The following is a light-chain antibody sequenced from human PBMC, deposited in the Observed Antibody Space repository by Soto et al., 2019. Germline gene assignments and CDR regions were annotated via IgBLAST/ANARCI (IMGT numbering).Light chain of an antibody. Sequence: EIVVTQSPGTLSLSPGERATLSCRASQSCSSSYLAWYQQKPGQAPRLLIYVASSSATGIPDRFSGSGSGTHFTLTINRLAPEDYAVYYFQDYGSSPATFGPLTKVYIQ. V-gene: IGKV3-20*01. CDR2: VAS. CDR1: QSCSSSY. CDR3: QDYGSSPAT. J-gene: IGKJ3*01.